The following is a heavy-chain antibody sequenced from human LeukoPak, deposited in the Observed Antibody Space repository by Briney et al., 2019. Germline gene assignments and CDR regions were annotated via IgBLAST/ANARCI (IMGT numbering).Heavy chain of an antibody. V-gene: IGHV1-2*02. D-gene: IGHD5-24*01. CDR2: INPNSGGT. CDR3: ARDHGRDGYIGAFDI. CDR1: GYTFTGYY. J-gene: IGHJ3*02. Sequence: ASVKVSCKASGYTFTGYYMHWVRQAPGQGLEWMGWINPNSGGTNYAQKFQGRVTMTRDTSISTAYMDLNRLRSDDTAVFYCARDHGRDGYIGAFDIWGQGTMVTVSS.